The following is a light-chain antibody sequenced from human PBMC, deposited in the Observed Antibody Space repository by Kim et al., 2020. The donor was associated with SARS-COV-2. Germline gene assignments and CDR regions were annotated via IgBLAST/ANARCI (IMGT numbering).Light chain of an antibody. V-gene: IGKV3-20*01. CDR2: GAS. CDR1: QSVSSSY. Sequence: PGERATLSCRASQSVSSSYLAWYQQKPGQAPRLVIYGASSRATGIPDRFSGSGSGTDFTLTISRLEPEDFAVYYCQQYGSSPPLTFGGGTKVEIK. J-gene: IGKJ4*01. CDR3: QQYGSSPPLT.